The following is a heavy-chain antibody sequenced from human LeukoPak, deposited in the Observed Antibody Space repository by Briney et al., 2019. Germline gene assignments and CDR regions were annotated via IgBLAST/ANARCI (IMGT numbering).Heavy chain of an antibody. V-gene: IGHV3-43D*03. D-gene: IGHD6-13*01. CDR2: ISWDGGST. J-gene: IGHJ4*02. Sequence: GGSLRLSCAASGFTFDDYAMHWVRQAPGKGLEWVSLISWDGGSTYYADSVKGRFTISRDNSKNSLYLQMNSLRAEDTALYYCAKDTLGTAAGLFDYWGQGTLVTVSS. CDR3: AKDTLGTAAGLFDY. CDR1: GFTFDDYA.